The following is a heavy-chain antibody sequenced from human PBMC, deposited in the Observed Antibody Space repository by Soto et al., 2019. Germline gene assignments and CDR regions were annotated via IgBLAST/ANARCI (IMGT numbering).Heavy chain of an antibody. Sequence: LGESLKISCKGSGYSFTSYWIGWVRQMPGKGLEWMGIIYPGDSDTRYSPSFQGQVTISADKSISTAYLQWSSLKASDTAMYYCARHLSLYYYDSSGYYLDYYYYGMDVWGQGTTVTVSS. CDR1: GYSFTSYW. V-gene: IGHV5-51*01. J-gene: IGHJ6*02. D-gene: IGHD3-22*01. CDR2: IYPGDSDT. CDR3: ARHLSLYYYDSSGYYLDYYYYGMDV.